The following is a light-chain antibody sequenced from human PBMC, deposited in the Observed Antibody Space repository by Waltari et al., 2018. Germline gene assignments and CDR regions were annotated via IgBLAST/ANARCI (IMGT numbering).Light chain of an antibody. J-gene: IGKJ2*01. V-gene: IGKV2-30*02. CDR3: MQGTHWPYT. Sequence: DVVLTQSPRSLPVTLGQPASISCKSSQSLVHSDGNTHLNWFQQRPGQSPRRLIYRVSNRDSGVPDRFSGSGSGTDFTLKISRVEADDVGVYYCMQGTHWPYTFGQGTKLDIK. CDR1: QSLVHSDGNTH. CDR2: RVS.